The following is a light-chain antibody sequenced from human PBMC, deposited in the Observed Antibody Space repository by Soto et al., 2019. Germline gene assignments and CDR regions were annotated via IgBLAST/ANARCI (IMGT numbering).Light chain of an antibody. V-gene: IGLV1-44*01. CDR3: AAWDDSLNGVV. J-gene: IGLJ2*01. CDR2: SNN. Sequence: QSVLTQPPSASGTPGQRVTISCSGSSSNIGSNTVNWYQQLPGTAPKLLIYSNNQRPSGVPDRFSGSKSGPSTSLAISRPXXXXXADYYCAAWDDSLNGVVFGGGTKVTV. CDR1: SSNIGSNT.